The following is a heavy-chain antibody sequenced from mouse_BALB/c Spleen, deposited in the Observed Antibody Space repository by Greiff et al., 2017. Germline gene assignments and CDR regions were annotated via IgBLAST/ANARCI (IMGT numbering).Heavy chain of an antibody. CDR2: INPGSGGT. Sequence: VQLQQSGAELVRPGTSVKVSCKASGYAFTNYLIEWVKQRPGQGLEWIGVINPGSGGTNYNEKFKGKATLTADKSSSTAYMQLSSLTSDDSAVYFCARGCGNYDYAMDYWGQGTSVTVSS. J-gene: IGHJ4*01. CDR1: GYAFTNYL. CDR3: ARGCGNYDYAMDY. D-gene: IGHD2-1*01. V-gene: IGHV1-54*03.